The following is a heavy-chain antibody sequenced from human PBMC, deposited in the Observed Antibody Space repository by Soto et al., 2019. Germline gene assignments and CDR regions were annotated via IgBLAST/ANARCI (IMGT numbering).Heavy chain of an antibody. CDR2: INAGNGNT. CDR1: GYTFTSYA. D-gene: IGHD3-22*01. J-gene: IGHJ4*02. V-gene: IGHV1-3*01. Sequence: QVQLVQSGAEVKKPGASVKVSCKASGYTFTSYAMHWVRQAPGQRLEWMGWINAGNGNTKYSQKFQGRVTITRDTSASTAYMELSSLRSEDTAVYYCARWGDYYDSSGYYSGSLFDYWGQGTLVTVSS. CDR3: ARWGDYYDSSGYYSGSLFDY.